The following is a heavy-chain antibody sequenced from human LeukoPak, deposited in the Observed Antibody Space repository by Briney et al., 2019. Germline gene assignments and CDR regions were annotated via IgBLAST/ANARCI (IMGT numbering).Heavy chain of an antibody. CDR2: VKRKADGETI. CDR3: TTYGSSAP. Sequence: GGSLRLSCAASGFTFSNVWMSWVRQAPGKGLEWVGRVKRKADGETIDYAAPVKGRFTISRDDSINTLYLQMNSLKTEDTAVYYCTTYGSSAPWGQGTLVTVSS. D-gene: IGHD6-6*01. V-gene: IGHV3-15*01. J-gene: IGHJ4*02. CDR1: GFTFSNVW.